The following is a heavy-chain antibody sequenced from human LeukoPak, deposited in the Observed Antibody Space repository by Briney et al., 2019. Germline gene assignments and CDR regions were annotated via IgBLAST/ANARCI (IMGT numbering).Heavy chain of an antibody. J-gene: IGHJ4*02. CDR3: ARDRYIAAAGTTFDY. Sequence: GGSLRLSCAASGFTFSSYSMNWVRQAPGKGLEWVSSISSSSSYIYYADSVKGRFTISRDNAKNSLYLQMNSLRAEDTAVYYCARDRYIAAAGTTFDYWGQGTLVTVSS. CDR1: GFTFSSYS. CDR2: ISSSSSYI. V-gene: IGHV3-21*01. D-gene: IGHD6-13*01.